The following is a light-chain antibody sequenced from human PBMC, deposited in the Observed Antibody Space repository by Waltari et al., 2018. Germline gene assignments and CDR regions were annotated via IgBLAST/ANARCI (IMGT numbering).Light chain of an antibody. CDR1: NSDVGGYNS. J-gene: IGLJ2*01. Sequence: QSVLTQPASVSGSPGRSITISCTGANSDVGGYNSVSWYQQHPGRAPKLMIYAVSNRPSGVSARFSGSKSGNTASLTISVLQAEDEADYYCSSYTNRRDVIFGGGTKLTVL. CDR2: AVS. CDR3: SSYTNRRDVI. V-gene: IGLV2-14*03.